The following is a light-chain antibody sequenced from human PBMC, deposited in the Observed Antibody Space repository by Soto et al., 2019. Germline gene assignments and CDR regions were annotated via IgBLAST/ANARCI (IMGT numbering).Light chain of an antibody. CDR1: QPISTW. Sequence: DIQGTQSPSTLSSSGGDRVTITCLSSQPISTWLAWYQEKPGKAPKLLIYDASSLEGGVPSRFSGSGSGTEFTLTISSLQPDDFATYYCHQYNYYRPTFGQGTKVDIK. J-gene: IGKJ1*01. CDR2: DAS. V-gene: IGKV1-5*01. CDR3: HQYNYYRPT.